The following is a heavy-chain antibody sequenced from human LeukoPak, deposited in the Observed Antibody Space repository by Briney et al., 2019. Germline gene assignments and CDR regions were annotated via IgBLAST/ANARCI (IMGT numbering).Heavy chain of an antibody. J-gene: IGHJ6*02. V-gene: IGHV1-2*02. CDR2: INPNSGGT. CDR1: GYTFTGYY. CDR3: ARACSGSYYCYYYYGMDV. Sequence: GASVKVSCKASGYTFTGYYMHWVRQAPGQGLEWMGWINPNSGGTNYAQKFQGRVTMTRDTSISTAYMELSGLRSDDTAVYYCARACSGSYYCYYYYGMDVWGQGTTVTVSS. D-gene: IGHD1-26*01.